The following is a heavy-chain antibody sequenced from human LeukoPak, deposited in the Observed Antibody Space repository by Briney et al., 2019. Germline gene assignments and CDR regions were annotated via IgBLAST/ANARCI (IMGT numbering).Heavy chain of an antibody. J-gene: IGHJ4*02. D-gene: IGHD4-17*01. CDR3: AKPTDYGDYPDY. CDR1: GFTFSSYA. V-gene: IGHV3-23*01. CDR2: VSGSGAST. Sequence: GGSLRLSCAASGFTFSSYAMSGVRQAPGKGLEWVSGVSGSGASTYYAKSVKGRFAISRDKSKNTLYLQMNSLRAEDTAVYYCAKPTDYGDYPDYWGQGTLVTVSS.